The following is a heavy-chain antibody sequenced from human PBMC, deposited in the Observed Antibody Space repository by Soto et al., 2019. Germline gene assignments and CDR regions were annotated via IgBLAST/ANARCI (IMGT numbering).Heavy chain of an antibody. CDR3: ARSTYYYDSSGYYFRWFDP. CDR2: IYYSGGT. CDR1: GGSISSGGYY. D-gene: IGHD3-22*01. Sequence: SETLSLTCTVSGGSISSGGYYWSWIRQHPGKGLEWIGYIYYSGGTYYNPSLKSRVTISVDTSKNQFSLKLSSVTAADTAVYHCARSTYYYDSSGYYFRWFDPWGQGTLVTVSS. J-gene: IGHJ5*02. V-gene: IGHV4-31*03.